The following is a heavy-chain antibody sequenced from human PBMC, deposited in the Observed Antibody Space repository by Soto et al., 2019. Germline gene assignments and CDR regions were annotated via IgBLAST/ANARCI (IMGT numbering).Heavy chain of an antibody. V-gene: IGHV3-33*01. CDR1: GFTFSSYG. D-gene: IGHD3-22*01. CDR3: ARDLRYYYDSSGYYYGMDV. J-gene: IGHJ6*02. Sequence: PGGSLRLSCAASGFTFSSYGMHWVRQAPGKGLEWVAVIWYDGSNKYYADSVKGRFTISRDNSKNTLYLQMNSLRAEDTAVYCCARDLRYYYDSSGYYYGMDVWGQGTTVTVSS. CDR2: IWYDGSNK.